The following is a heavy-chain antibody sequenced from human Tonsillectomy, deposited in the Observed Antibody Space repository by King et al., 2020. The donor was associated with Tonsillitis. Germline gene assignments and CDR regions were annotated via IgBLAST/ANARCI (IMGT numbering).Heavy chain of an antibody. CDR3: GRGHWGLDY. CDR1: GFSISDHC. Sequence: VQLVESGGDLVKPGGSLRLSCTASGFSISDHCMTWIRQAPGKGLEWVAYICTTDNNLSYADSAKGRFTISRDNPNNSLYLQMNSLRVEDTAVYYCGRGHWGLDYRGQGTLVTVSS. CDR2: ICTTDNNL. V-gene: IGHV3-11*01. D-gene: IGHD7-27*01. J-gene: IGHJ4*02.